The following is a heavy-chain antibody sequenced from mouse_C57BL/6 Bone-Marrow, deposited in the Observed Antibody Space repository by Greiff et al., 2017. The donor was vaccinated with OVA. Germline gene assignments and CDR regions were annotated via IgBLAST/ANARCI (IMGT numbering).Heavy chain of an antibody. CDR1: GYTFTSYW. V-gene: IGHV1-50*01. CDR3: ARSDGYYWFAY. Sequence: VKLQQPGAELVKPGASVKLSCKASGYTFTSYWMQWVKQRPGQGLEWIGEIDPSDSYTNYNQKFKGKATLTVDTSSSTAYMQLSSLTSEDSAVYYCARSDGYYWFAYWGQGTLVTVSA. D-gene: IGHD2-3*01. CDR2: IDPSDSYT. J-gene: IGHJ3*01.